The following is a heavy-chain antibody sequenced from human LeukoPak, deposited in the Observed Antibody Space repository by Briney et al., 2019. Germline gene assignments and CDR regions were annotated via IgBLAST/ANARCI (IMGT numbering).Heavy chain of an antibody. CDR1: GEAFSGGSASRIDW. V-gene: IGHV4-4*01. CDR3: EAMPPFRFDP. D-gene: IGHD2-2*01. Sequence: SETLSLTCAFSGEAFSGGSASRIDWWSWVRQAPGKGLEWIAEIHRSGTAHYSPSLKSRVTISVDTFNEQISLTMTSVSAADTATHCCEAMPPFRFDPWGQGTLVIVSS. CDR2: IHRSGTA. J-gene: IGHJ5*02.